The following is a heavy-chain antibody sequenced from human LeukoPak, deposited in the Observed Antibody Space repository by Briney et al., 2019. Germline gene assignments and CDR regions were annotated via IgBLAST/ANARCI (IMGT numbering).Heavy chain of an antibody. Sequence: GGSLRLSCEASGFSFSNYWMTWVRQTPGKGLEWVADINQNGGQSYYVDSVKGRFTLSRDNAKNSLFLQLNSLRAEDTAVYYCVKNNGWYCLDYWGQGITVIVSS. CDR1: GFSFSNYW. CDR2: INQNGGQS. V-gene: IGHV3-7*03. CDR3: VKNNGWYCLDY. D-gene: IGHD6-19*01. J-gene: IGHJ4*02.